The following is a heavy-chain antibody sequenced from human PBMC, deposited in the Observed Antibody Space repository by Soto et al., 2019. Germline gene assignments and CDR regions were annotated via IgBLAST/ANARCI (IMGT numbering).Heavy chain of an antibody. CDR1: GFTFSSYA. CDR3: AKDLLGWAY. V-gene: IGHV3-23*01. Sequence: GGSLRLSCAASGFTFSSYAMSWVRQAPWKGPEWVSAISGSGGSTYYAESVRGRFTISRDNSKNTLDLQMNTLRADDTAVYYCAKDLLGWAYWGQGTLVTVSS. CDR2: ISGSGGST. J-gene: IGHJ4*02. D-gene: IGHD7-27*01.